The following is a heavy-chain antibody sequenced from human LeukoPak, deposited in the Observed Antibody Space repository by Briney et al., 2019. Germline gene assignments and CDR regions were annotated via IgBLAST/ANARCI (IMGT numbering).Heavy chain of an antibody. V-gene: IGHV4-59*11. D-gene: IGHD3-22*01. CDR3: ARLLDNDNSGDPDTFDV. CDR2: IYYTGRT. Sequence: SETLSLTCGLPGGSLSRHYWSWSRQPPGKGLEWIGFIYYTGRTRYNPSLQSRVTTSVGTSENKCSLKLTSVTAADTAVYYCARLLDNDNSGDPDTFDVWGQGTVVTVSS. J-gene: IGHJ3*01. CDR1: GGSLSRHY.